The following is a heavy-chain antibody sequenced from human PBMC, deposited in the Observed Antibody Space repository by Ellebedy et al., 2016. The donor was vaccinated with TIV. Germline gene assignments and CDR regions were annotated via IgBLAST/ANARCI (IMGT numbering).Heavy chain of an antibody. D-gene: IGHD6-13*01. CDR3: ARRMAASGYDAFDI. J-gene: IGHJ3*02. CDR2: IYPGDSET. CDR1: GYDFNSYW. V-gene: IGHV5-51*01. Sequence: GGSLRLSCEGSGYDFNSYWIGWVRQMPGKGLEWMGIIYPGDSETRYSPSFQGQVTISADKSVSTAFLQWSSLKASDTAMYFCARRMAASGYDAFDIWGQGTIVTVSS.